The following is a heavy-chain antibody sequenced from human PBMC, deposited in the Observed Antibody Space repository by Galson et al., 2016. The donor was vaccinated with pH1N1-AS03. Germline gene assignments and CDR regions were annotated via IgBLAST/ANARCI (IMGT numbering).Heavy chain of an antibody. CDR1: GYIFTSYW. D-gene: IGHD5-24*01. CDR3: ARQVRDGYNDYFDY. Sequence: SGAEVKKPGESLKISCKTSGYIFTSYWVAWVRHMPGKGLEWMGIIYPGDSDTRYSPSFQGQVTISADRSINTAYLQWSSLMALDTAIYYCARQVRDGYNDYFDYWGQGILVTVSS. V-gene: IGHV5-51*01. CDR2: IYPGDSDT. J-gene: IGHJ4*02.